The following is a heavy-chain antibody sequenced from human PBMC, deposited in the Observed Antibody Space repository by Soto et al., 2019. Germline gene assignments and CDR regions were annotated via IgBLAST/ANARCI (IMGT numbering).Heavy chain of an antibody. V-gene: IGHV4-4*09. Sequence: QVQLQESGPGLVKPSETLSLTCTVSGGSMRGQHWSWIRQPPGKGLEWIGHHSDSTNYNPSLKSRITLSTATSKNQFSLKLSSVTAADTAVYYCATYTVGEGGRGYWGQGTLVTVSS. CDR2: HHSDST. J-gene: IGHJ4*02. CDR3: ATYTVGEGGRGY. D-gene: IGHD3-16*01. CDR1: GGSMRGQH.